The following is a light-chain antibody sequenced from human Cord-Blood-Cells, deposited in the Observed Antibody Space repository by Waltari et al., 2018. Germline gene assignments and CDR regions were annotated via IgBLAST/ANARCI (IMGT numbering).Light chain of an antibody. J-gene: IGLJ3*02. CDR2: EGR. CDR3: CSYAGSSSWV. V-gene: IGLV2-23*01. CDR1: RSDVGGYNV. Sequence: QSALAQPASVSGSPGPSLNISCTGTRSDVGGYNVVSWYQQHPGKAPKLMIYEGRKRPSGVSNRFAGSKSGNTASLTISGLQAEDEADYYCCSYAGSSSWVFGGGTKLTVL.